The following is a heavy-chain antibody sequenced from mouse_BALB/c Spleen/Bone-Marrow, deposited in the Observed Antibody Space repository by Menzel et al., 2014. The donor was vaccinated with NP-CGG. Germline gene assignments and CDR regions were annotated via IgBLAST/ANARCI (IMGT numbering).Heavy chain of an antibody. D-gene: IGHD1-1*02. J-gene: IGHJ4*01. V-gene: IGHV1S33*01. CDR3: ARSGGDSMDY. CDR2: IYPGDGST. CDR1: GYTFTSYD. Sequence: SGPELVKPGALVKISCKASGYTFTSYDINWVKQRPGQGLEWIGWIYPGDGSTKCNEKFKGKATLTADKSSSTAYMQLSSLTSENSADYFCARSGGDSMDYWGQGTSVTVSS.